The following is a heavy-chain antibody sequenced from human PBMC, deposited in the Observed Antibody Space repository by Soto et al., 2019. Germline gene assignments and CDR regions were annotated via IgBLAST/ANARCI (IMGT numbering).Heavy chain of an antibody. V-gene: IGHV3-74*01. D-gene: IGHD3-10*01. CDR2: INSDGSST. CDR3: ARDERWFGELLSSYYYYGMDV. J-gene: IGHJ6*02. CDR1: GFTFSSYW. Sequence: PGGSLRLSCAASGFTFSSYWMHWVRQAPGKGLVWVSRINSDGSSTSYADSVKGRFTISRDNAKNTLYLQMNSLGAEDTAVYYCARDERWFGELLSSYYYYGMDVWGQGTTVAVSS.